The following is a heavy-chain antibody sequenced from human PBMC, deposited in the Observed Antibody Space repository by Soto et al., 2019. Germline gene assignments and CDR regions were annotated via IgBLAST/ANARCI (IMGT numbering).Heavy chain of an antibody. V-gene: IGHV3-13*01. CDR2: IGTAGDT. Sequence: GGSLRLSCAASGFTFSSYDMHWVRQATGKGLEWVSAIGTAGDTYYPGSVKGRFTISRENAKNSLYLQMNSLRAEDTAVYYCARASSSRGMDVWGQGTTVTVSS. CDR3: ARASSSRGMDV. CDR1: GFTFSSYD. J-gene: IGHJ6*02. D-gene: IGHD6-6*01.